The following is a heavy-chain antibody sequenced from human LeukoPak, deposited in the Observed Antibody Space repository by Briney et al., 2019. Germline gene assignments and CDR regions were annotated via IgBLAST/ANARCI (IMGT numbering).Heavy chain of an antibody. CDR3: ATSSHYSQRL. D-gene: IGHD3-10*01. CDR1: GGSISNSFW. V-gene: IGHV4-4*02. CDR2: IYQSGST. Sequence: PSETLSLTCAVSGGSISNSFWCNWVRQSPGKGLEWIGEIYQSGSTNYNPSLQSRVTISADKSKNQFSLKLTSVTAADTAVYYCATSSHYSQRLWGQGTLVTVSS. J-gene: IGHJ4*02.